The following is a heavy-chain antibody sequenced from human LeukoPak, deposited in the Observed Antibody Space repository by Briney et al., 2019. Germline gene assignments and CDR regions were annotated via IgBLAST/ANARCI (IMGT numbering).Heavy chain of an antibody. CDR3: ARGLTANNYFDP. CDR1: GGSVGSGSYY. Sequence: SETLSLTCTVSGGSVGSGSYYWSWIRQPPGKGLEWIGYIYYSGSTNYNPSLKSRVTMSVDTSKNQFSLKLSSVTAADTAVYYCARGLTANNYFDPWGRGTLVTVSS. CDR2: IYYSGST. J-gene: IGHJ5*02. V-gene: IGHV4-61*01. D-gene: IGHD7-27*01.